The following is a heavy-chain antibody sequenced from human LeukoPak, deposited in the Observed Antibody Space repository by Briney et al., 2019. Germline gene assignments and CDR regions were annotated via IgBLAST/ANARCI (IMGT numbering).Heavy chain of an antibody. CDR3: AKGPVALLNYYDSSGYYSHFDY. V-gene: IGHV3-9*01. CDR2: ISWNSGSI. Sequence: PGGSLRLSCAASGFTFDDYAMHWVRQAPGKGLEWVSGISWNSGSIGYADSVKGRFTISRDNAKNSLYLQMNSLRAEDTALYYCAKGPVALLNYYDSSGYYSHFDYWGQGTLVTVSS. J-gene: IGHJ4*02. D-gene: IGHD3-22*01. CDR1: GFTFDDYA.